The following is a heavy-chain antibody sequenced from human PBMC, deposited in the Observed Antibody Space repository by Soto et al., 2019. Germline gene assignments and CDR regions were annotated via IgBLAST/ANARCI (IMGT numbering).Heavy chain of an antibody. V-gene: IGHV1-3*01. J-gene: IGHJ6*03. CDR2: INAGNGNT. D-gene: IGHD2-15*01. CDR3: ARARAYCSGGSCQGAYYYYYMDV. Sequence: ASVKVSCKASGYTFTSYAMHWVRQAPEQRLEWMGWINAGNGNTKYSQKFQGRVTITRDTSASTAYMELSSLRSEDTAVYYCARARAYCSGGSCQGAYYYYYMDVWGKGTTVTVSS. CDR1: GYTFTSYA.